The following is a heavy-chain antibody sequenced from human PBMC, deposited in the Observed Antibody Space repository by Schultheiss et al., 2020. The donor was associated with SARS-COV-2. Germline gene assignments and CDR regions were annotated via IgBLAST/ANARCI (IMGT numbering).Heavy chain of an antibody. CDR3: AKGDHMVRGVIDY. J-gene: IGHJ4*02. CDR1: GFTFSSYA. Sequence: GGSLRLSCAASGFTFSSYAMSWVRQAPGKGLEWVSAISGSGGSTYYADSVKGRFTISRDNSNNTLYLQMNSLRAEDTAVYYCAKGDHMVRGVIDYWGQGTLVTVSS. V-gene: IGHV3-23*01. D-gene: IGHD3-10*01. CDR2: ISGSGGST.